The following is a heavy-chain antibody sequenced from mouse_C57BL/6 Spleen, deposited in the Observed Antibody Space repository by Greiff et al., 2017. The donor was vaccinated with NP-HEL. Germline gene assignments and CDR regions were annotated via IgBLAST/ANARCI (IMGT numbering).Heavy chain of an antibody. CDR2: IYPGSGNT. J-gene: IGHJ3*01. Sequence: QVQLQQSGPELVKPGASVKISCKASGYSFTSYYIHWVKQRPGQGLEWIGWIYPGSGNTKYNEKFKGKATLTADTSSSTAYMQLSSLTSEDSAVYYCARREYDYDFAWFAYWGQGTLVTVSA. D-gene: IGHD2-4*01. CDR1: GYSFTSYY. V-gene: IGHV1-66*01. CDR3: ARREYDYDFAWFAY.